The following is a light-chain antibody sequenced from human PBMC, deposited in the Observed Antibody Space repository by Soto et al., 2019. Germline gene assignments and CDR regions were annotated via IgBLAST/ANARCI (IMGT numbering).Light chain of an antibody. CDR2: GAS. CDR1: QSVSNNY. J-gene: IGKJ5*01. V-gene: IGKV3-20*01. Sequence: EIVLTQYPGTLARSRGERSTRSARASQSVSNNYLAWYQQKPGQAPRLLIYGASNRATGIPDRFSGSGSGTDFTLTIRRLEPEDFAVYYCQQYGSSLFGQGTRLEIK. CDR3: QQYGSSL.